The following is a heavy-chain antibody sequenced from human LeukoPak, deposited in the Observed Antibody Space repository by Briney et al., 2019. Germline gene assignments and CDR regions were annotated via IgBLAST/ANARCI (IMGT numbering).Heavy chain of an antibody. D-gene: IGHD3-22*01. J-gene: IGHJ4*02. CDR2: IYHSGST. CDR3: ARDSSGYLD. V-gene: IGHV4-30-2*01. Sequence: KSSETLSLTCAVSGGSISSGGYSWSWIRQPPGKGLEWIGYIYHSGSTYYHPSLKSRVTISVDRSKNQFSLKLSSVTAADTAVYYCARDSSGYLDWGQGTLVTVSS. CDR1: GGSISSGGYS.